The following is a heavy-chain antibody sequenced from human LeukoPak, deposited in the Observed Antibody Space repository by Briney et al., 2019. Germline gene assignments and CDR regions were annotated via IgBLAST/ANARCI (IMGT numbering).Heavy chain of an antibody. J-gene: IGHJ4*02. Sequence: GGSLRLSCAASGFTFSSYWMSWVRQAPGKGLEWVANIKQDGSEKYYVDSVKGRFTISRDNVKNSLYLQMNSLRAEDTAVYYCAGRYYYDSSAVRYYFDYWGQGTLVTVSS. CDR3: AGRYYYDSSAVRYYFDY. CDR2: IKQDGSEK. CDR1: GFTFSSYW. D-gene: IGHD3-22*01. V-gene: IGHV3-7*01.